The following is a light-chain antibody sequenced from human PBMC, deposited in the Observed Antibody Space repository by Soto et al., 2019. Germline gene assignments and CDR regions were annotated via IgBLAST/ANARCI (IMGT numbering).Light chain of an antibody. CDR2: EVS. CDR3: MQSTQLPPT. J-gene: IGKJ5*01. Sequence: DIVATQTPLSLSVTPGQPASISCKSSQSLLYSDGKTYLSWYLQKPGQSPQLLIYEVSTRVSGVPDRFSGSGSGTDFTLEISRVETDDVGIYYCMQSTQLPPTFGQGTRLEIK. V-gene: IGKV2D-29*02. CDR1: QSLLYSDGKTY.